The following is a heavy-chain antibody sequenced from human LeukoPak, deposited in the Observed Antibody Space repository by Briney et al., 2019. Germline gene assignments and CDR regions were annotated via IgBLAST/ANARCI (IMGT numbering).Heavy chain of an antibody. CDR1: GFTFSSYW. Sequence: GGSLRLSCAASGFTFSSYWMSWVRQAPGKGLEWVANIKEDGSEKYYVDSVKGRFTISRDNAKNSLYLQMNSRRAEDTAVYYCAKHYDFWSGYGSNWFDPWGQGILVTVSS. J-gene: IGHJ5*02. CDR3: AKHYDFWSGYGSNWFDP. V-gene: IGHV3-7*01. D-gene: IGHD3-3*01. CDR2: IKEDGSEK.